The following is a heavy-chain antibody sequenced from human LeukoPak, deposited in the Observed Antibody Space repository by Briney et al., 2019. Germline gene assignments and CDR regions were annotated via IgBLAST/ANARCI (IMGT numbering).Heavy chain of an antibody. D-gene: IGHD3-16*01. V-gene: IGHV3-48*01. CDR1: GFTFSGYT. Sequence: PGGSLRLPCAASGFTFSGYTMSWVRQAPGKGLEWVSYISSSGSATYHAGSVKGRFTISRDNAKNSLYLQLNSLRVEDTAVYYCAMDYYDINGYSRGWDYWGRGTLVTVSP. CDR2: ISSSGSAT. CDR3: AMDYYDINGYSRGWDY. J-gene: IGHJ4*02.